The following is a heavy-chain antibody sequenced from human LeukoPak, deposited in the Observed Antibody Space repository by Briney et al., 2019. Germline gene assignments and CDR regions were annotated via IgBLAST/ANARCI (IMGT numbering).Heavy chain of an antibody. CDR1: GGTFSGYA. D-gene: IGHD3-22*01. V-gene: IGHV1-69*13. CDR2: IIPIFGTA. CDR3: ARVSRLYYYTSGRIFDY. Sequence: SVKVSCKASGGTFSGYAISWVRQAPGQGLEWMGGIIPIFGTANYAQKFQGRVTITADESTSTAYMELSSLRSEDTAVYYCARVSRLYYYTSGRIFDYWGQGTLVTVSS. J-gene: IGHJ4*02.